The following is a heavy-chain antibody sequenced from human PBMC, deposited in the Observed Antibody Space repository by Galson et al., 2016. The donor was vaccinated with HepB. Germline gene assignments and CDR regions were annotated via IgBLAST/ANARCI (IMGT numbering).Heavy chain of an antibody. J-gene: IGHJ4*02. CDR3: ATVPGWESGIYDH. CDR2: IYYVGRA. V-gene: IGHV4-39*02. CDR1: GDSIGSSSYH. D-gene: IGHD1-26*01. Sequence: LSLTCRVSGDSIGSSSYHWAWIRQPPGKGLEWTGSIYYVGRAYYRSSLKSRLTISLDPAKNRISLNLTSVTAADTAVYYCATVPGWESGIYDHWGQGTLVSVSS.